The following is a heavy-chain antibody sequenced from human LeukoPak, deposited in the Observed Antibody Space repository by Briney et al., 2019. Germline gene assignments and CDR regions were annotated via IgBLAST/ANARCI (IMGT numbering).Heavy chain of an antibody. J-gene: IGHJ6*02. CDR2: VYYSGST. CDR1: GGSISSSSYY. CDR3: ARQGSYYYYGMDV. V-gene: IGHV4-61*05. Sequence: SETLSLTCTVSGGSISSSSYYWGWIRQPPGKGLEWIGYVYYSGSTKYSPALKSRVTISADTSKNQFSLRLNSMTAADTAVYFCARQGSYYYYGMDVWGQGTTVTVSS.